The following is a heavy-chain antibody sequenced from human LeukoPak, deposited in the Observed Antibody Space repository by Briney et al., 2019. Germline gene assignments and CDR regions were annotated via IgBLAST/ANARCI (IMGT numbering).Heavy chain of an antibody. CDR3: AGIVLMVYANWFDP. V-gene: IGHV4-39*01. Sequence: SETLSLTCTVSGGSISSSSYYWGWIRQPPGKGLERIGSIYYSGSTYYNPSLKSRVTISVDTSKNQFSLKLSSVTAADTAVYYCAGIVLMVYANWFDPWGQGTLVTVSS. D-gene: IGHD2-8*01. CDR2: IYYSGST. J-gene: IGHJ5*02. CDR1: GGSISSSSYY.